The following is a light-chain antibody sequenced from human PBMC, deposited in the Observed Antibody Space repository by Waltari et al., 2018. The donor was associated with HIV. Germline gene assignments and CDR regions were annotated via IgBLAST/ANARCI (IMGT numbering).Light chain of an antibody. V-gene: IGLV3-21*02. Sequence: SYVLTQPPSVSVAPGQTARITCGGYNIWTKTVHWYQQKPGQAPVVVVYDDSLRPSGIPERISGSNPGNTATLTISRVEAGDEADYYCQVWDDSSDHVIFGGGTKLTVL. CDR3: QVWDDSSDHVI. J-gene: IGLJ2*01. CDR2: DDS. CDR1: NIWTKT.